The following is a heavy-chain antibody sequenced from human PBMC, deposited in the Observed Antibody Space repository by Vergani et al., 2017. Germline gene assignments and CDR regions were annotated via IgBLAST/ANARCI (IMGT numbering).Heavy chain of an antibody. J-gene: IGHJ3*02. D-gene: IGHD2-2*01. V-gene: IGHV3-11*01. CDR3: ARDKGIPAAILDAFDI. Sequence: QVQLVESGGGLVKPGGSLRLSCAASGFTFSAYYMSWIRQAPGQGLEWVSYISSSGSTIYYADSVQGRFTISRDNAKTSLYLQMNSLRAEDTAVYYCARDKGIPAAILDAFDIWGQGTMVTVSS. CDR1: GFTFSAYY. CDR2: ISSSGSTI.